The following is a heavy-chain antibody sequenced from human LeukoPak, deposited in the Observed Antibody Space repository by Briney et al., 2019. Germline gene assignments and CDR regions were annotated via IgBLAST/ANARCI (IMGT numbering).Heavy chain of an antibody. J-gene: IGHJ3*02. CDR1: GFTFSTYF. V-gene: IGHV3-30-3*01. Sequence: GGSLRLSCAASGFTFSTYFMHWVRQAPGKGLEWVADIASDGSHTFYVESVKGRFTISRDNSKNTLYLQMNSLIAEDTAVYFCARERQDTILHSGAFDIWGQGTMVTVSS. D-gene: IGHD2-21*01. CDR2: IASDGSHT. CDR3: ARERQDTILHSGAFDI.